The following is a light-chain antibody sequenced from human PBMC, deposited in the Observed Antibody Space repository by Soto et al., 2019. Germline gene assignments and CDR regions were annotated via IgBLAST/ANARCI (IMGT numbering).Light chain of an antibody. Sequence: VLAKPASVSGSPGQSITISCTGTSSDVGGYNYVSWYQQRPRKAPQLMIYEVSNRPSGVSNRFSGSKSGNTASLTISGLQAEDEADYYCSSYTSSSTYVFGTGTKVTVL. CDR3: SSYTSSSTYV. CDR1: SSDVGGYNY. J-gene: IGLJ1*01. V-gene: IGLV2-14*01. CDR2: EVS.